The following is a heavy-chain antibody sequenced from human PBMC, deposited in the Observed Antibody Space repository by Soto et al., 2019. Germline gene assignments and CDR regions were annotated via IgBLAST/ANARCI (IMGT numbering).Heavy chain of an antibody. D-gene: IGHD5-18*01. J-gene: IGHJ4*02. V-gene: IGHV2-5*02. CDR1: GFSLNNRGVA. CDR2: IYWDDDV. Sequence: QITLKESGPTLVKPTQTLTLTCTFSGFSLNNRGVAVGWLRQFPGRGLEWLSIIYWDDDVRYSPSLASRLTVNKDTSKNEVVLMMTNMDPVDTATYYCAHRRDEYSYTPYYFDYWGPGSQVTVSS. CDR3: AHRRDEYSYTPYYFDY.